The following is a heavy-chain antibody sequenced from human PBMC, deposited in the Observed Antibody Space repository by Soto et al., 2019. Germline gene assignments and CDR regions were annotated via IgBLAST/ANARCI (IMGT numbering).Heavy chain of an antibody. J-gene: IGHJ6*02. CDR3: ATGRRIAYYYGSGSYGMDV. CDR1: GGSFSGYY. V-gene: IGHV4-34*01. D-gene: IGHD3-10*01. Sequence: PSETLSLTCAVYGGSFSGYYWSWIRQPPGKGLEWIGEINHSGSTNYNPSLKSRVTISVDTSKSQFSLKLSSVTAADTAVYYCATGRRIAYYYGSGSYGMDVWGQGTTVTVSS. CDR2: INHSGST.